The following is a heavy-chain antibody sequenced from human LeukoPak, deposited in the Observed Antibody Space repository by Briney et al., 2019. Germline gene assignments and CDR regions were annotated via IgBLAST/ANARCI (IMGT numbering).Heavy chain of an antibody. V-gene: IGHV1-18*01. CDR3: AREDWRFAPFDY. Sequence: ASVNVSCKASGYTFTSYGISWVRQAPGQGLEWMGWISGYNGNTNYAQKLQGRVTMTTDTSTSTAFMELRSLRSDDTAVYYCAREDWRFAPFDYWGQGTLVTVSS. CDR2: ISGYNGNT. CDR1: GYTFTSYG. D-gene: IGHD3/OR15-3a*01. J-gene: IGHJ4*02.